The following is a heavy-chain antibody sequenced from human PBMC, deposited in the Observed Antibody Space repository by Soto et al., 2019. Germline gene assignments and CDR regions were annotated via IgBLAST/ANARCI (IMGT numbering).Heavy chain of an antibody. D-gene: IGHD3-22*01. J-gene: IGHJ3*02. CDR1: GFTPSDYD. CDR3: AKGGHHYDSSSGAFNI. Sequence: QVQMVESGGGVVQPGRSLRLSCAASGFTPSDYDLHWVRQAPGKGLEWVAFISYDGSNEHYADSVRGRFTISRDNSKNTLYLQMNSLRHEDTAVYRCAKGGHHYDSSSGAFNIWGQGTVVTVSS. CDR2: ISYDGSNE. V-gene: IGHV3-30*18.